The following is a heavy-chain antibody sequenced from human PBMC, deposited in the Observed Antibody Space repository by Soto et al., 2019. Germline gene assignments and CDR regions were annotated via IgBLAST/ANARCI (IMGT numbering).Heavy chain of an antibody. CDR3: ATYPSPTVREREG. CDR2: IIPILGIA. Sequence: QVQLVQSGAEVKKPGSSVKVSCKASGGTFSSYTISWVRQAPGQGLEWMGRIIPILGIANYAQKFQGRVTITADKSTSTAYMELSSLRSEDTAVYYCATYPSPTVREREGWGQGTLVTVSS. D-gene: IGHD3-10*01. CDR1: GGTFSSYT. J-gene: IGHJ4*02. V-gene: IGHV1-69*02.